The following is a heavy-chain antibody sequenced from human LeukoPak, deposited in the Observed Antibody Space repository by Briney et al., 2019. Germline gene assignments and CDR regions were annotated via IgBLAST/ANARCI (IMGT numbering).Heavy chain of an antibody. CDR2: INPNSGGT. CDR3: ARVDGYSSSWHFDY. D-gene: IGHD6-13*01. V-gene: IGHV1-2*02. J-gene: IGHJ4*02. CDR1: GYTFTGYY. Sequence: ASVKVSCKAPGYTFTGYYMHWVRQAPGQGLEWMGWINPNSGGTNYAQKFQGRVTMTRDTSISTAYMELSRLRSDDTAVYYCARVDGYSSSWHFDYWGQGTLVTVSS.